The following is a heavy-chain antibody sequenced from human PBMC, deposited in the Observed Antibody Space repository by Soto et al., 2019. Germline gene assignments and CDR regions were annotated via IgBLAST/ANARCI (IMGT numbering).Heavy chain of an antibody. CDR3: AREEPYYYYYGMDV. D-gene: IGHD1-26*01. V-gene: IGHV3-30-3*01. J-gene: IGHJ6*02. CDR1: GFTFSSYA. CDR2: ISYDGSNK. Sequence: GGSLGLSCAASGFTFSSYAMHWVRQAPGKGLEWVAVISYDGSNKYYADSVKGRFTISRDNSKNTLYLQMNSLRAEDTAVYYCAREEPYYYYYGMDVWGQGTTVTVSS.